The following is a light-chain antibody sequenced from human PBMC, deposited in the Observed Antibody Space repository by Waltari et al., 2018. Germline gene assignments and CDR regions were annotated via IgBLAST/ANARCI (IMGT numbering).Light chain of an antibody. Sequence: DIQMTQSPSSLSASVGDRVTITCRASQSISSYLNWYQQKPGKAPKLLIYAASSLQSGVPSRFSGSGSETDFTLTISSLQPEEFATYYCQQSYSTPVYTFGQGTKLEI. J-gene: IGKJ2*01. CDR3: QQSYSTPVYT. CDR1: QSISSY. V-gene: IGKV1-39*01. CDR2: AAS.